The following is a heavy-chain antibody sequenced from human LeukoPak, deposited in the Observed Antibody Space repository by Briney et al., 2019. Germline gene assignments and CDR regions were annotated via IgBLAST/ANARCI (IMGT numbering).Heavy chain of an antibody. V-gene: IGHV3-15*01. CDR3: TTFYHEYSPY. Sequence: GGSLRLSCAAAGFSFMNAWMIWVRQAPGKGLEWVGRIKSNADGGTPDYAAPARGRFTISRDDSKNTLYLQMNSLKTEDPAVYYCTTFYHEYSPYWGRGTLVTVSS. D-gene: IGHD2/OR15-2a*01. J-gene: IGHJ4*02. CDR2: IKSNADGGTP. CDR1: GFSFMNAW.